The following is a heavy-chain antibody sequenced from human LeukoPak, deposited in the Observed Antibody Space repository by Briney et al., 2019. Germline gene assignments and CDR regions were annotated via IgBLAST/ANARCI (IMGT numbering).Heavy chain of an antibody. V-gene: IGHV1-3*01. Sequence: ASVKVSCKASGYTFTTYVMHWVRQAPGQRLEWMGWINAGNGNTKYSQKFQGRVTITRDTSASTAYMELNSLRSEDTAVYYCARVGRDILTGYLDYWGQGTLVTVSS. CDR3: ARVGRDILTGYLDY. CDR2: INAGNGNT. D-gene: IGHD3-9*01. CDR1: GYTFTTYV. J-gene: IGHJ4*02.